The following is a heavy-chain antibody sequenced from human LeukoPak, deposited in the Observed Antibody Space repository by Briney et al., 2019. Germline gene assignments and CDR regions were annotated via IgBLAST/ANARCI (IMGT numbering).Heavy chain of an antibody. CDR2: ISSSSSSM. D-gene: IGHD5-12*01. V-gene: IGHV3-48*01. CDR3: ASLLRLDY. Sequence: RGSLRLSSAASGFTCSSYSMNWVRQAPGKGLEWVSYISSSSSSMSYADSVKGRFTISRDNAKNSLFLQMNSLRAEDTAVYYCASLLRLDYWGQGTLVTVSS. CDR1: GFTCSSYS. J-gene: IGHJ4*02.